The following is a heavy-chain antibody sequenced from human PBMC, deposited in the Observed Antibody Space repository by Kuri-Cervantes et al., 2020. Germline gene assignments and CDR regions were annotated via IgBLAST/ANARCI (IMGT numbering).Heavy chain of an antibody. D-gene: IGHD6-13*01. CDR3: ARVLKSSSRYYFDY. V-gene: IGHV4-30-4*01. CDR1: GGSISSGDYY. J-gene: IGHJ4*02. CDR2: IYYSGST. Sequence: SETLSLTCTVSGGSISSGDYYWSWIRQPPGKGLEWIGYIYYSGSTYYNPSLKSRVTISVDTSKNQFSLKLSSVTAADTAVYYCARVLKSSSRYYFDYWGQGTLVTVSS.